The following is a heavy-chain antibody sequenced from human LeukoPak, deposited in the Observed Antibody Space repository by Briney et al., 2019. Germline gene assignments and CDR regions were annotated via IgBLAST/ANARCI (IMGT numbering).Heavy chain of an antibody. D-gene: IGHD4-17*01. J-gene: IGHJ4*02. CDR1: GGSVTGGGYY. CDR2: IYYSGST. Sequence: SETLSLTCSVSGGSVTGGGYYWSWIRQHPGKGLEWIGYIYYSGSTYYSPSLKSRVTISVDTSKNQFSLKLSSVTAADTAVYYCARTYGDYEEYWGQGTLVTVSS. V-gene: IGHV4-31*03. CDR3: ARTYGDYEEY.